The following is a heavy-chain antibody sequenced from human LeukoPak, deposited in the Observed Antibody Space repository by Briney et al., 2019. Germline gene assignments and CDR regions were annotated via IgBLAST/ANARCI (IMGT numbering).Heavy chain of an antibody. V-gene: IGHV1-69*13. CDR3: ATKSRAYCGGDCYTTVDY. D-gene: IGHD2-21*02. CDR1: GGTFSSYA. J-gene: IGHJ4*02. Sequence: GASVKVSCKASGGTFSSYAISWVRQAPGQGLEWMGGIIPIFGTANYAQKFQGRVTITADESTSTAYMELSSLRSEDTAVYYCATKSRAYCGGDCYTTVDYWGQGTLVTVSS. CDR2: IIPIFGTA.